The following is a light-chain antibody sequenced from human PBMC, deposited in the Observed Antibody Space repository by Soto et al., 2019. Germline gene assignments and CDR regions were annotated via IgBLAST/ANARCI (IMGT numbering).Light chain of an antibody. CDR3: QSYDNSLSGWV. CDR1: SSNIGAGYD. J-gene: IGLJ3*02. V-gene: IGLV1-40*01. Sequence: QSVLTQSPSVSGAPGQRVTISCTGSSSNIGAGYDVHWYQQLPGTAPKLLIYGNTNRPSGVPDRFSGSKSGTSASLAITGLQAEDEADYYCQSYDNSLSGWVFGGGTKLTVL. CDR2: GNT.